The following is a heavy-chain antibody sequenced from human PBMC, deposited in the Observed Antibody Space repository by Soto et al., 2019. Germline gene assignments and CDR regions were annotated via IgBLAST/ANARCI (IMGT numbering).Heavy chain of an antibody. J-gene: IGHJ4*02. D-gene: IGHD5-12*01. CDR2: IFSSGST. V-gene: IGHV4-4*07. CDR3: AKEGSYSAYNFAHGIQLWSFDF. Sequence: SEALSLSCTVSGGSINTFYWSWVRQPAGKGLEWIGRIFSSGSTSFNPSLESRVAMSVDTSKNHFSLNLSSVTAADMAVYYCAKEGSYSAYNFAHGIQLWSFDFWGQGALVTVSS. CDR1: GGSINTFY.